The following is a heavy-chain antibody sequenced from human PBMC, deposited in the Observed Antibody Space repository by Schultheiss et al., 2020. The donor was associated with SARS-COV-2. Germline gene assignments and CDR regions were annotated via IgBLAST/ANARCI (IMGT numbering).Heavy chain of an antibody. D-gene: IGHD4-23*01. V-gene: IGHV3-66*01. Sequence: GESLKISCAASGFTVSSNYMSWVRQAPGKGLEWVSVIYSGGSTYYADSVKGRFTISRDNSKNTLYLQMNSLRAEDTAVYYCARAYGGNSEGGYYYYYMDVWGKGTTVTVSS. CDR3: ARAYGGNSEGGYYYYYMDV. CDR1: GFTVSSNY. J-gene: IGHJ6*03. CDR2: IYSGGST.